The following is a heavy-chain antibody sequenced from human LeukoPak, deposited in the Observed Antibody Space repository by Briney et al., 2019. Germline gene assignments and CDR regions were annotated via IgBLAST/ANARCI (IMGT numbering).Heavy chain of an antibody. CDR3: ARVEWGGYDYYFYYGLDV. Sequence: ASVKVSCKASGYTFTSYGISWVRQAPGQGLEWMGWISAYNGNTNYAQKLQGRVTMTTDTSASTAYMELRSLRSDDTAVYYCARVEWGGYDYYFYYGLDVWGQGTTVTVSS. V-gene: IGHV1-18*01. CDR2: ISAYNGNT. J-gene: IGHJ6*02. CDR1: GYTFTSYG. D-gene: IGHD5-12*01.